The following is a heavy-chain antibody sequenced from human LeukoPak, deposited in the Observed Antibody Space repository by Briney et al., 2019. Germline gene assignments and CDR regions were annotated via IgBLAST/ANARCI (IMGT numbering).Heavy chain of an antibody. CDR1: GGSISSYY. D-gene: IGHD1-20*01. J-gene: IGHJ4*02. CDR3: ARAYNWRLDY. CDR2: IYYSGST. Sequence: SETLSLTCTVSGGSISSYYWSWIRQPPGKGLEWIGYIYYSGSTNYNPSLKSRVTISVDTSKNQFSLKLSSVTAADTAVYYCARAYNWRLDYWGQGTLVTVSS. V-gene: IGHV4-59*01.